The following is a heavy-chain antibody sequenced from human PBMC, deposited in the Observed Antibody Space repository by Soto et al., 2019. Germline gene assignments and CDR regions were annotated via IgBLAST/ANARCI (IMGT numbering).Heavy chain of an antibody. Sequence: EVQLLESGGGLVQPGGSLRLSCAASGFSFGDYDMGWVRQPPGKGPEWVSALYADGRTFYLDSVRGRFTISRDHSKTTLFLQMNGQTADDTAVYFCAEAGRAFFGFWGQGTLVTVSS. CDR2: LYADGRT. D-gene: IGHD3-10*01. CDR1: GFSFGDYD. CDR3: AEAGRAFFGF. V-gene: IGHV3-23*01. J-gene: IGHJ4*02.